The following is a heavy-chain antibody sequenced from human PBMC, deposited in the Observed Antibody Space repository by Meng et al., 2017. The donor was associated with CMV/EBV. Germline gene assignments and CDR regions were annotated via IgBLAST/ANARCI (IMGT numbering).Heavy chain of an antibody. Sequence: SETMSLTCTVSGGSISSYYWSWIRQPPGKGLEWIGEINHSGSTNYNPSLKSRVTISVDTSKNQFSLKLSSVTAADTAVYYCARVPPRGYDFWSGYYNLLSYYYYYGMDVWGQGTTVTVSS. J-gene: IGHJ6*02. D-gene: IGHD3-3*01. CDR3: ARVPPRGYDFWSGYYNLLSYYYYYGMDV. V-gene: IGHV4-34*01. CDR2: INHSGST. CDR1: GGSISSYY.